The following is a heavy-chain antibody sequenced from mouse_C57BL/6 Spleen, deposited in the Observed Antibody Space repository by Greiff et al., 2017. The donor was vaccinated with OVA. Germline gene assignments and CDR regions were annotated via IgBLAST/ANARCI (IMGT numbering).Heavy chain of an antibody. CDR3: ARDYGSTSGAMDY. J-gene: IGHJ4*01. CDR2: ISSGSSTI. D-gene: IGHD1-1*01. Sequence: DVMLVESGGGLVKPGGSLKLSCAASGFTFSDYGMHRVRQAPEKGLEWVAYISSGSSTIYYADTVKGRFTISRDNAKNTLCLQMTSLRSEDTAMYYCARDYGSTSGAMDYWGQGTSVTVSS. V-gene: IGHV5-17*01. CDR1: GFTFSDYG.